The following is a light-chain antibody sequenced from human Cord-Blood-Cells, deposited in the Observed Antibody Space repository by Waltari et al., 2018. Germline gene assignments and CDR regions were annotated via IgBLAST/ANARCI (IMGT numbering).Light chain of an antibody. J-gene: IGLJ3*02. CDR1: SSNIGSNY. Sequence: QSVLTQPPSAPGTPGQRVTISCSGSSSNIGSNYVYWYQQLPGTAPKLLTYRNKRRPSGVPDRGLGSQAGTSAYLPISGLRSEDEADYYCAAWEDSLSGRVFGGGTKRTVL. CDR3: AAWEDSLSGRV. CDR2: RNK. V-gene: IGLV1-47*01.